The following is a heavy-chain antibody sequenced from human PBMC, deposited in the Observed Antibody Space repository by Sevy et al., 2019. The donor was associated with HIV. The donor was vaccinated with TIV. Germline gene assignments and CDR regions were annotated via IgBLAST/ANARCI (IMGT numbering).Heavy chain of an antibody. J-gene: IGHJ3*02. CDR2: ISCGGGDT. Sequence: GGSLRLSCEASGFTFSSNAMSWVRQAPGKGLEWVSGISCGGGDTFYAYSVKGRLTISRDNSKNTLFLQINSLRAEDTSQYYCLKPARYMMRIDAVAIAGRGAMVTVSS. CDR3: LKPARYMMRIDAVAI. CDR1: GFTFSSNA. V-gene: IGHV3-23*01. D-gene: IGHD1-20*01.